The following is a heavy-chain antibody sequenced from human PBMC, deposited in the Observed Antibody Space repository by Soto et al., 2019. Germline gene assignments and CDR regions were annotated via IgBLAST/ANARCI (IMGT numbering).Heavy chain of an antibody. CDR1: GFTFSSYG. CDR2: IWYDGSNK. Sequence: GGSLRLSCAASGFTFSSYGMHWVRQAPGKGLEWVAVIWYDGSNKYYADSVKGRFTISRDNSKNTLYLQMNSLRAEDTAVYYCARDWSWYYDSSGYYPGYWGQGTLVTVSS. V-gene: IGHV3-33*01. D-gene: IGHD3-22*01. J-gene: IGHJ4*02. CDR3: ARDWSWYYDSSGYYPGY.